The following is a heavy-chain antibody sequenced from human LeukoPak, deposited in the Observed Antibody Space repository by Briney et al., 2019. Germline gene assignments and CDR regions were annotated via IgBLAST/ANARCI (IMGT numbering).Heavy chain of an antibody. V-gene: IGHV1-69*06. CDR1: GGTFSSYA. CDR3: ARGNIVVVVAALYYYYYMDV. J-gene: IGHJ6*03. D-gene: IGHD2-15*01. Sequence: GASVKVSCKASGGTFSSYAISWVRQAPGQGLEWMGGIIPIFGTANYAQKFQGRVTITADKSTSTAYMELSSLRSEDTAVYYCARGNIVVVVAALYYYYYMDVWGKGTTVTVSS. CDR2: IIPIFGTA.